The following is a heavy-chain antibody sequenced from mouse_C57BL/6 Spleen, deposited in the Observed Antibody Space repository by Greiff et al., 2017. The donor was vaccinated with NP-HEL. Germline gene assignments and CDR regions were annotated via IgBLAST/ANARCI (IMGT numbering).Heavy chain of an antibody. CDR1: GYTFTDYY. Sequence: EVQLQQSGPELVKPGASVKISCKASGYTFTDYYMNWVKQSHGKSLEWIGDINPNNGGTSYNQKFKGKATLTVDKSSSTAYMELRSLTSEDSAVYYCADSLPIGSSLDYWGQGTTLTVSS. D-gene: IGHD1-1*01. J-gene: IGHJ2*01. V-gene: IGHV1-26*01. CDR3: ADSLPIGSSLDY. CDR2: INPNNGGT.